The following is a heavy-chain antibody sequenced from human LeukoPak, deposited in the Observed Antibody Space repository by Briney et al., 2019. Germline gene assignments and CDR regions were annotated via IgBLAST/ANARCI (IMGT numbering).Heavy chain of an antibody. CDR2: ISGRGGST. CDR3: ANIIVGATPFDY. V-gene: IGHV3-23*01. CDR1: GFTFSSYA. D-gene: IGHD1-26*01. J-gene: IGHJ4*02. Sequence: GGSLRLSCAASGFTFSSYAMSWVRQAPGKGLEWVSAISGRGGSTYYADSVKGRFTISRDNSKDTLYLQMNSLRAEDTAVYYCANIIVGATPFDYWGQGTLVTVSS.